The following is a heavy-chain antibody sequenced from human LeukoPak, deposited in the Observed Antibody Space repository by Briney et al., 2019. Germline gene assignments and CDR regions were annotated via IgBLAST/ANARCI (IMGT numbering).Heavy chain of an antibody. V-gene: IGHV1-69*13. CDR1: GGTFSSYA. Sequence: PSVKVSCKASGGTFSSYAISWVRQAPGQGLEWMGGIIPIFGTANYAQKFQGRVTITADESTSTAYMELSSLRSEDTAVYYCARANQGGYASTFDYWGQGTLVTVSS. D-gene: IGHD5-12*01. CDR3: ARANQGGYASTFDY. J-gene: IGHJ4*02. CDR2: IIPIFGTA.